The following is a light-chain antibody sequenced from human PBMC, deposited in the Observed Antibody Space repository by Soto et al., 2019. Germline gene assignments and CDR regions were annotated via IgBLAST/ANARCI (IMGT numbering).Light chain of an antibody. CDR3: SSFTTVNTFVV. CDR2: DVS. V-gene: IGLV2-14*03. Sequence: QSVLTQPASVSGFPGQSITISCTGTSSDVGGYNYVSWYQQHPGKAPKIMIYDVSSRPSGVSNRFSGSKSGNTASLTISGLQAEDEADYYCSSFTTVNTFVVFGGGTKVTVL. CDR1: SSDVGGYNY. J-gene: IGLJ2*01.